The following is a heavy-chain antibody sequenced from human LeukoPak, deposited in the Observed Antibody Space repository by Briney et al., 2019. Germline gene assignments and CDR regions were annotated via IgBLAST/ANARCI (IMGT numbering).Heavy chain of an antibody. J-gene: IGHJ5*02. D-gene: IGHD5-12*01. CDR2: IKQDGSEK. CDR3: ASSWYETNNWFDP. CDR1: GFIFSRYW. Sequence: PGGSLRLSCAVSGFIFSRYWMSWVRQAPGKGLEWVASIKQDGSEKYYVDSVKGRFTISRDNAKNSLYLQMHSLRAEDTSVYYCASSWYETNNWFDPWGQGTLVTVSS. V-gene: IGHV3-7*01.